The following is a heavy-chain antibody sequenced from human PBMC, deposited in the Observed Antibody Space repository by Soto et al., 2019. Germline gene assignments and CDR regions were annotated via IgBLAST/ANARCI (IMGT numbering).Heavy chain of an antibody. J-gene: IGHJ4*02. Sequence: SVKVSCKASGGTFSSYAISWVRQAPGQGLEWMGGIIPIFGTANYAQKFQGRVTITADESTSTAYMGLSSLRSEDTAVYYCARTGRFGELYHQAFDYWGQGTLVTVSS. CDR2: IIPIFGTA. CDR1: GGTFSSYA. V-gene: IGHV1-69*13. D-gene: IGHD3-10*01. CDR3: ARTGRFGELYHQAFDY.